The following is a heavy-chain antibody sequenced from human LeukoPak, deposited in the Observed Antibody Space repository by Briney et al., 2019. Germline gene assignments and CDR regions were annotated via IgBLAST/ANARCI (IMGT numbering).Heavy chain of an antibody. V-gene: IGHV5-51*01. Sequence: GESLKISCKGSGYSFTSYWIGWVRQMPGKGLEWMGIIYPGDSDTRYSPSFQGQVTISADKSISTAYLQWSSLKASDTAMYYCARIRHSSSWYVYNWFDPWGQGTLVTVSS. CDR2: IYPGDSDT. D-gene: IGHD6-13*01. CDR1: GYSFTSYW. J-gene: IGHJ5*02. CDR3: ARIRHSSSWYVYNWFDP.